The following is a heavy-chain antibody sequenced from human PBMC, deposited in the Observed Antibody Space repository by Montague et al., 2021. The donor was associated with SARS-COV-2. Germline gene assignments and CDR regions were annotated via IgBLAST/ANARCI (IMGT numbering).Heavy chain of an antibody. V-gene: IGHV3-30*04. CDR1: GFTFSSHA. Sequence: SLRLSWAASGFTFSSHAMHWVRQAPGKGLEWVAVISYDGFNKYYADSVKGRFTISRDNSKNTLSLQMNSLRTEDTVVYYCARGGGYRDAFDIWGQGTMVTVSS. CDR3: ARGGGYRDAFDI. CDR2: ISYDGFNK. D-gene: IGHD5-18*01. J-gene: IGHJ3*02.